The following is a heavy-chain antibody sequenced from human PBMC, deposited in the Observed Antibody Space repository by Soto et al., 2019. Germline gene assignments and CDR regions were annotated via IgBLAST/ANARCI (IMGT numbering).Heavy chain of an antibody. D-gene: IGHD5-18*01. CDR2: IYPGDSDT. J-gene: IGHJ4*02. Sequence: PGESLKISCKGSGYSFSDYWIGWVRQMPGKGLDWMGIIYPGDSDTRYSPSFQGQVTISVDKSISTAYLQWSSLKASDTATYYCVRQRYSDYVAFAHWGQGTLVTVSS. CDR1: GYSFSDYW. CDR3: VRQRYSDYVAFAH. V-gene: IGHV5-51*01.